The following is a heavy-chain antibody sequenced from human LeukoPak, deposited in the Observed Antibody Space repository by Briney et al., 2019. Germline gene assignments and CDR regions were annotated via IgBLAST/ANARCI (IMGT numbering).Heavy chain of an antibody. J-gene: IGHJ4*02. D-gene: IGHD3-10*01. CDR3: ARDRVLGSGSSDY. V-gene: IGHV3-74*01. CDR2: IRGDGGDT. CDR1: GFTFSNYW. Sequence: GGSLRLSCTVSGFTFSNYWMHWVRQAPGKGRGRVSRIRGDGGDTNYADSVKGRFTVSRDNAKNTLYLQMNSLTTEDTAVYFCARDRVLGSGSSDYWGQGTLVTVSS.